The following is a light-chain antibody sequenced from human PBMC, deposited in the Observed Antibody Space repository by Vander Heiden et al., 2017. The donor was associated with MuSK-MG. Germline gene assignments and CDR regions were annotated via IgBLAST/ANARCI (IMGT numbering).Light chain of an antibody. Sequence: SYVLTQPPSVSVAPGKPARIPCGGNHIGSKSVHWYQQNPGQAPGLVIYYDSDRPSGSPERFSGSNSGNTATLTISRVEAGDEADYYCQVWDSSSDHPGVFGTGTKVTVL. J-gene: IGLJ1*01. CDR1: HIGSKS. V-gene: IGLV3-21*04. CDR2: YDS. CDR3: QVWDSSSDHPGV.